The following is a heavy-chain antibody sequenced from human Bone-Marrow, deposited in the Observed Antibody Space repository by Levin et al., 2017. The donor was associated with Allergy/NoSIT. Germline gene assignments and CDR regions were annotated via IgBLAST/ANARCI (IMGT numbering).Heavy chain of an antibody. D-gene: IGHD3-16*01. CDR2: ISAHSGDT. J-gene: IGHJ3*01. CDR3: ARCSPIATYRKIAFTV. Sequence: ASVKVSCETSGFTLSNYGISWIRQAPGQGLEWMGWISAHSGDTNSAQRFQGRVTMTTDTSTGTAHMELRSLRPDDTAVYYCARCSPIATYRKIAFTVWGQGTMVTVSS. CDR1: GFTLSNYG. V-gene: IGHV1-18*04.